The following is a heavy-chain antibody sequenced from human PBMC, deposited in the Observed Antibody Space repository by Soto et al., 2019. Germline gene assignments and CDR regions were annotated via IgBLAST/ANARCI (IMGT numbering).Heavy chain of an antibody. Sequence: QTLSLTCAISGDSVSRNSAAWNWIMQSPSRGLEWLGRTYYRSKWYNDYAVYVKSRISINPDTSKNQFSLQLNSVTPEDTAVYYCEIESPYSDSSSYFSHFYGINVRGQRTTVPVS. CDR2: TYYRSKWYN. CDR3: EIESPYSDSSSYFSHFYGINV. J-gene: IGHJ6*02. D-gene: IGHD3-22*01. V-gene: IGHV6-1*01. CDR1: GDSVSRNSAA.